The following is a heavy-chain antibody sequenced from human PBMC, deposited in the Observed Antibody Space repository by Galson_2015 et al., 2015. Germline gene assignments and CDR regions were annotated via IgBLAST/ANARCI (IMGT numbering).Heavy chain of an antibody. V-gene: IGHV1-18*04. J-gene: IGHJ4*02. D-gene: IGHD5-12*01. CDR2: ITAHNGNT. CDR1: GYTFTTYG. CDR3: ARDRSGYDLYYLDY. Sequence: SVKVSCKASGYTFTTYGVTWVRQAPGQGLEWMGCITAHNGNTNYAQKFQGRVTMTKDTSTSTAYMELRSLRSDDTAVYYCARDRSGYDLYYLDYWGQGTPVTVSS.